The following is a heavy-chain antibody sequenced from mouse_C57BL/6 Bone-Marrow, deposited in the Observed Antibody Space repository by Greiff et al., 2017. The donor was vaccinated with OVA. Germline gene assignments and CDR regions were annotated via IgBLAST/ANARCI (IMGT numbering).Heavy chain of an antibody. Sequence: QVQLQQPGAELVKPGASVTLSCKASGYTFTSYWMHWVKQRPGRGLEWIGRIDPNSGGTKYNEKFKSKATLSVDKSSSTAYMQLSSLTSEDSAVYYCARGRVCDYDVLYDVDDWGQGTAVTVSS. J-gene: IGHJ4*01. CDR1: GYTFTSYW. D-gene: IGHD2-4*01. CDR3: ARGRVCDYDVLYDVDD. V-gene: IGHV1-72*01. CDR2: IDPNSGGT.